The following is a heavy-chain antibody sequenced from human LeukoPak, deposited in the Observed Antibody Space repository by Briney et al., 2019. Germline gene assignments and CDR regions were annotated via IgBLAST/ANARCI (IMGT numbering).Heavy chain of an antibody. Sequence: HSQTLSLTCAISGDSVSSNSAAWNWIRQSPSRGLEWLGRTYYRSKWYNDYAVSVKSRITINPDTSKNQFSLQLNSVTPEDTAVYYCVSSAGNCGGDCYSDWGQGTLVTVSS. V-gene: IGHV6-1*01. CDR2: TYYRSKWYN. J-gene: IGHJ4*02. D-gene: IGHD2-21*02. CDR3: VSSAGNCGGDCYSD. CDR1: GDSVSSNSAA.